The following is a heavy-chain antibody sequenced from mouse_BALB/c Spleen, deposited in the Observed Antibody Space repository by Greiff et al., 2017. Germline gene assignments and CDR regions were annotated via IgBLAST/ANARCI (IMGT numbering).Heavy chain of an antibody. V-gene: IGHV5-17*02. J-gene: IGHJ2*01. CDR3: ARRGVTTVVGPYYFDY. CDR1: GFTFSSFG. Sequence: DVQLQESGGGLVQPGGSRKLSCAASGFTFSSFGMHWVRQAPEKGLEWVAYISSGSSTIYYADTVKGRFTISRDNPKNTLFLQMTSLRSEDTAMYYCARRGVTTVVGPYYFDYWGQGTTLTVSS. CDR2: ISSGSSTI. D-gene: IGHD1-1*01.